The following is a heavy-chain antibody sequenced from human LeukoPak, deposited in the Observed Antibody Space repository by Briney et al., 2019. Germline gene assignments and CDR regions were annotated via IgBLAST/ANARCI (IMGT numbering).Heavy chain of an antibody. D-gene: IGHD5-24*01. CDR3: ARGRNNFRY. J-gene: IGHJ4*02. CDR2: VDYSGTT. V-gene: IGHV4-59*01. CDR1: GVSLSSYY. Sequence: SETLSLTCTVSGVSLSSYYWSWLRQPPGQGLEWIGYVDYSGTTNYNPSLWSRVTISVDTSMNQFSLKLTSVTAADAAAYYCARGRNNFRYWGQGALVTVS.